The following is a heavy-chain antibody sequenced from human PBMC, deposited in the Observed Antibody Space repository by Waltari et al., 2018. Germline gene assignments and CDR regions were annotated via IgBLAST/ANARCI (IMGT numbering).Heavy chain of an antibody. D-gene: IGHD3-22*01. V-gene: IGHV3-7*01. J-gene: IGHJ3*02. CDR3: ARDQWFAFDI. CDR2: IKKDGSEY. Sequence: EVQLVESGGGLVQPGGSLRLSCAASGFTLSSYWMSWVRQAPGKWLVLVANIKKDGSEYYSVDSVSGRFTISRDNAKNSLYLQMNSLRPEDTAVYYCARDQWFAFDIWGQGTMVTVSS. CDR1: GFTLSSYW.